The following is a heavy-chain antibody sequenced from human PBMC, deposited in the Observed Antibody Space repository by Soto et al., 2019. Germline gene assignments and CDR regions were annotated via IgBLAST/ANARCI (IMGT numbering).Heavy chain of an antibody. CDR1: GFTFNNYA. D-gene: IGHD3-10*01. V-gene: IGHV3-23*01. Sequence: EVQLLESGGGLVQPGGSLRLSCAASGFTFNNYAMTWVRQAPGKGLEWVSAMSGGGDTTSYADSVKGRFTVSRDGSKTTLYRQMSSLRAEDTALYYCAKGRGGSGSLTPRVDFWGQGTLVTVSS. CDR2: MSGGGDTT. J-gene: IGHJ4*02. CDR3: AKGRGGSGSLTPRVDF.